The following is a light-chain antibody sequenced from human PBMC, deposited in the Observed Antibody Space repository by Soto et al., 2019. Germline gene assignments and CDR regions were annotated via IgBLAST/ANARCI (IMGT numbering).Light chain of an antibody. CDR2: DAS. J-gene: IGKJ1*01. CDR3: QQTLSVPRT. CDR1: QSVSSY. Sequence: EIVLTQSPATLSLSPGERATLSCRASQSVSSYLAWYQQKPGQAPRLLIYDASNRATGIPARFSGSGSGTDFTLTISSLEPEDFAVYYCQQTLSVPRTFGLGTKVEIK. V-gene: IGKV3-11*01.